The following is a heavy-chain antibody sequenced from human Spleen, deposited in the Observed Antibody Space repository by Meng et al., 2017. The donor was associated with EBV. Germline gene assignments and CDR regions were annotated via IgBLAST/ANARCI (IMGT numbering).Heavy chain of an antibody. CDR2: ISAYNGNR. J-gene: IGHJ4*02. Sequence: QGQLLQSGAEVKKPGASVKISCKASGYRFTSYGISWVRQAPRQGLEWMGWISAYNGNRNYGQKLQGRVTMTTDTSTSTAYMELRSLRSDDTAVYYCARDLEDGDFDYWGQGTLVTVSS. D-gene: IGHD5-24*01. V-gene: IGHV1-18*01. CDR1: GYRFTSYG. CDR3: ARDLEDGDFDY.